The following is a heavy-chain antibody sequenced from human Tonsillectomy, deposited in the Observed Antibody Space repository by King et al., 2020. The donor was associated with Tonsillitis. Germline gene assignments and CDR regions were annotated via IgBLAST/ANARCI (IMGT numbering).Heavy chain of an antibody. J-gene: IGHJ4*02. CDR2: IRSKANGYAT. D-gene: IGHD6-6*01. CDR3: TRSAQLAAFDY. V-gene: IGHV3-73*02. CDR1: GITFSGSS. Sequence: VQLVESGGGLVQPGGSLKLSCVASGITFSGSSMHWVRQTSGKGLEWVGRIRSKANGYATAYAASVAGRFNVSRDDSKNTAYLQMSGQKIQDTAIYYCTRSAQLAAFDYWGQGTLVTVSS.